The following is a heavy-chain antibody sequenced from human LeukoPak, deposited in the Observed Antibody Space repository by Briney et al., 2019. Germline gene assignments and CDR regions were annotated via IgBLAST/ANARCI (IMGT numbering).Heavy chain of an antibody. Sequence: PGGSLRLSCAASGFTFSSYSMNWVRQAPGKGLEWVSSISSSSSYIYYADSVKGRFTISRDNSKNTLHLQMNSLRTEDTAAYYCAKGPLIEVAGTTWDYWGQGTLVTVSS. D-gene: IGHD6-19*01. CDR2: ISSSSSYI. CDR3: AKGPLIEVAGTTWDY. V-gene: IGHV3-21*04. CDR1: GFTFSSYS. J-gene: IGHJ4*02.